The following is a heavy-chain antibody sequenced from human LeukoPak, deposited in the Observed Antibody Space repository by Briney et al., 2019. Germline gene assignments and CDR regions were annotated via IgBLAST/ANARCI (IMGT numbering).Heavy chain of an antibody. D-gene: IGHD1-1*01. J-gene: IGHJ4*02. CDR1: VYTCTSHA. CDR3: ALTSSWNDDGNIYFDY. CDR2: SNANTGNP. Sequence: SSVKVSCKATVYTCTSHAIDWVRQAPGQGLEWMGWSNANTGNPTYAQGFTGRFVFSLDTPVSTAYLQVNSLQAEDTAVYYCALTSSWNDDGNIYFDYWGQGTLVTVSS. V-gene: IGHV7-4-1*02.